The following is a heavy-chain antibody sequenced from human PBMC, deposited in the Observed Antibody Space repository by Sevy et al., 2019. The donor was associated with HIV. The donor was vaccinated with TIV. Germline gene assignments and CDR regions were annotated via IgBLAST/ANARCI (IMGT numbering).Heavy chain of an antibody. D-gene: IGHD1-26*01. CDR3: ARERGATDAFDI. CDR1: GGTVSSYA. CDR2: TIPIFGTA. Sequence: ASVKVSCKASGGTVSSYAISWVRQAPGQGLEWMGGTIPIFGTANYAQKFQGRVTITADESTSTAYMELSSLRSEDTAVYYCARERGATDAFDIWGQGTMVTVSS. J-gene: IGHJ3*02. V-gene: IGHV1-69*13.